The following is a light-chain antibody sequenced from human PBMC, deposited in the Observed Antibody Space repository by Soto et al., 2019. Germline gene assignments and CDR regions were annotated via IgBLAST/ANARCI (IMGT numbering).Light chain of an antibody. CDR3: QQYSTYSGT. J-gene: IGKJ1*01. CDR2: DAS. V-gene: IGKV1-5*01. CDR1: QTITTW. Sequence: DMHMTQSPSTLSSSVGDRVTITCRASQTITTWLAWYQQKPGKAPELLIYDASRLQSGVPPRFSGSGFGTEFSLTISGLQPDDSATYYCQQYSTYSGTFGQGTKVDIK.